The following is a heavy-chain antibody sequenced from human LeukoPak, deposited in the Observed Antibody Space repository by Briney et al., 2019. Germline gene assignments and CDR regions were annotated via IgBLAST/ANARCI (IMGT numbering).Heavy chain of an antibody. CDR3: ARSYYYDSSHTADY. Sequence: PGGSLRLSCAASGFTFSNYGMHWVRQAPGKGLEWVAYIWYDGSNKYYTDSVKGRFTISRDNSKNTLYLQMNSLRAEDTAVYYCARSYYYDSSHTADYWGLGTLVTVFS. D-gene: IGHD3-22*01. V-gene: IGHV3-33*01. J-gene: IGHJ4*02. CDR1: GFTFSNYG. CDR2: IWYDGSNK.